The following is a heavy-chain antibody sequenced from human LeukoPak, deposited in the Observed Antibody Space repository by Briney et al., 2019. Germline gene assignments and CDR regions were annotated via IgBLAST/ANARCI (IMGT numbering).Heavy chain of an antibody. J-gene: IGHJ5*02. CDR2: IYSGGSA. V-gene: IGHV3-53*01. CDR3: ARAASSMTSYDP. D-gene: IGHD2/OR15-2a*01. Sequence: GGSLRLSCAASGFTVSDNYMSWVRQTPGKGLEWVSIIYSGGSAFYADSVKGRFTISRDDSKNTLSLQMNSLRAEDTAVYYCARAASSMTSYDPWGQGTLVTVSS. CDR1: GFTVSDNY.